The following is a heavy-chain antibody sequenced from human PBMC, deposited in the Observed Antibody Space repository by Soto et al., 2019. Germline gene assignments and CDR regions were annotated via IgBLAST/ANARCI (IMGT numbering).Heavy chain of an antibody. CDR2: INPSGTT. Sequence: ASVKVSCKSSGYTFTSYYMHWVRQAPGQGLEWVGIINPSGTTTYAQKFQGRVTMTRDASTTTVYMELSGLRSEDTAVYYCAREEVVDASTEYKGMDVWGQGTTVTVS. J-gene: IGHJ6*02. CDR1: GYTFTSYY. V-gene: IGHV1-46*01. D-gene: IGHD2-15*01. CDR3: AREEVVDASTEYKGMDV.